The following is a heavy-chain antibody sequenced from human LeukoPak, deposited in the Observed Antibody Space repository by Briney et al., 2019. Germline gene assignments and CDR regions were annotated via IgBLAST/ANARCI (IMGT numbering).Heavy chain of an antibody. CDR3: ARSRGATRGWFDP. D-gene: IGHD1-26*01. V-gene: IGHV4-59*01. J-gene: IGHJ5*02. CDR2: IYYSGST. CDR1: GGSISSYY. Sequence: SETLSLTCTVSGGSISSYYWSWIRQPPGKGLEWIGYIYYSGSTNYNPSLKSRVTLSVDTSKNQFSLKLSSVSAADTAVYYCARSRGATRGWFDPWGQGTLVTVSS.